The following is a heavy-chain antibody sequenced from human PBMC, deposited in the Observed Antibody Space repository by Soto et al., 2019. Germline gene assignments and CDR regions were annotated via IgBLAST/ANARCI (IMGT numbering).Heavy chain of an antibody. CDR1: GFTFSDYY. D-gene: IGHD1-26*01. J-gene: IGHJ4*02. CDR3: ARDAIGSYSYFDY. CDR2: ISSSSKYT. V-gene: IGHV3-11*05. Sequence: QVQLVESGGGLVKPGGSLRLSCAASGFTFSDYYMSWIRQAPGTGLEWFSYISSSSKYTNYADSVKGRFTISRDNAKNELHLQMNSLRPEDTAVYYCARDAIGSYSYFDYWGQGTLVTVSS.